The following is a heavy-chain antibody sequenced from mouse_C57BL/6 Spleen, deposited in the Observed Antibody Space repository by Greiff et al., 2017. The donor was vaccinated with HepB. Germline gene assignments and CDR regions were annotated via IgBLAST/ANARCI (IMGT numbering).Heavy chain of an antibody. J-gene: IGHJ4*01. V-gene: IGHV2-9-1*01. D-gene: IGHD1-1*01. CDR1: GFSLTSYA. CDR3: ARIFYYYGSSYYAMDY. CDR2: IWTGGGT. Sequence: VKLQESGPGLVAPSQSLSITCTVSGFSLTSYAISWVRQTPGKGLEWLGVIWTGGGTNYNSALKSRLSISKDNSKSQVFLKMNSLQTDDTARYYCARIFYYYGSSYYAMDYWGQGTSVTVSS.